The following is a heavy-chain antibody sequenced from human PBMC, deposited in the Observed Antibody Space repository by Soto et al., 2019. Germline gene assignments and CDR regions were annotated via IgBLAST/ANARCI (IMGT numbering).Heavy chain of an antibody. V-gene: IGHV1-18*01. CDR1: GYTFTSYG. CDR2: IRAYNGNT. Sequence: ASVKVSCKASGYTFTSYGISWVRQAPGQGLEWMGWIRAYNGNTNYAQKLQGKFPLTTDTSTSTAYMERRSLRSDDTAVYYCARDLPTMDAWGQGTPVTVSS. CDR3: ARDLPTMDA. J-gene: IGHJ6*02.